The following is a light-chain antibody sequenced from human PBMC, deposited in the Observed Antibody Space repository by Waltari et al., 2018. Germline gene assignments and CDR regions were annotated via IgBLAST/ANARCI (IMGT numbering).Light chain of an antibody. CDR2: EVS. CDR1: SSDVGIYNL. Sequence: QSALTQPASVSGSPGQSITISCTGTSSDVGIYNLVSWFQQHPGKAPNLMLYEVSQRPSGVSLRFSGSKCWNTASLTISGLQAEDEADYYCCSYAGGSTFVFEIGTKVTVL. V-gene: IGLV2-23*02. J-gene: IGLJ1*01. CDR3: CSYAGGSTFV.